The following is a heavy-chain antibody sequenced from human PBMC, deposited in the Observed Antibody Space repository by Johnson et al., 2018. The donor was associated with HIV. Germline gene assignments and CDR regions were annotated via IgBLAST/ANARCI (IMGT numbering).Heavy chain of an antibody. V-gene: IGHV3-23*04. J-gene: IGHJ3*02. CDR2: ISGSGVST. CDR3: AKVMNYYGRGACDM. D-gene: IGHD3-10*01. Sequence: VQLVESGGGLLQPGGSLRLSCAVSKFSFSSYAMSWVRQAPGKGLEWVALISGSGVSTHYANSVKGRFTISRDNSKNALSLQMSSLRVEDTAVYYCAKVMNYYGRGACDMWGQGTMVSVSS. CDR1: KFSFSSYA.